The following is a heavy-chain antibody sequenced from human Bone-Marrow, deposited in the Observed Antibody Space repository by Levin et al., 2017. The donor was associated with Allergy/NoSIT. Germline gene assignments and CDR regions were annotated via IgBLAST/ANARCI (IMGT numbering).Heavy chain of an antibody. CDR1: GVSISSGDYY. Sequence: PSETLSLTCTVSGVSISSGDYYWSWVRQAPGKGLEWIGYIYYSVDTYYSPSLKSRLSISINTSKNQLSLNLTSVTAADTAVYYCVRQGTIYYYGMDVWGRGTTVTVSS. V-gene: IGHV4-30-4*01. J-gene: IGHJ6*02. CDR3: VRQGTIYYYGMDV. D-gene: IGHD3-10*01. CDR2: IYYSVDT.